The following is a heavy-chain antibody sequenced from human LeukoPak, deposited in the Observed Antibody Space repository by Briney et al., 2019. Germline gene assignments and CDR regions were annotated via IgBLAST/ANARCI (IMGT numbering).Heavy chain of an antibody. CDR2: LNTDRSNT. D-gene: IGHD2-21*01. J-gene: IGHJ4*02. V-gene: IGHV3-74*01. CDR1: GFTFSSSW. Sequence: GGSLRLSCAGSGFTFSSSWIHWVRQIQGKGLVWVSRLNTDRSNTAYADSVEGRFTLSSDNTKNTVYLRMNSLRDDDTGLYYCARGAVAPDTWGQGTLVIVSS. CDR3: ARGAVAPDT.